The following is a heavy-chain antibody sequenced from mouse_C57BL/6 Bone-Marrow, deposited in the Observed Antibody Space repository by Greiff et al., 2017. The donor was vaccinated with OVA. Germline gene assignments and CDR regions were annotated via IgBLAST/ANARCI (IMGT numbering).Heavy chain of an antibody. Sequence: VQLQQPGAELVMPGASVKLSCKASGYTFTSYWMHWVKQRPGQGLEWIGEIDPSDSYTNYNQKFKGKSTLTVDKSSSTAYMQLSSLTSEDSAVYYCAREGYSKDAMDYWGQGTSVTVSS. CDR1: GYTFTSYW. CDR3: AREGYSKDAMDY. D-gene: IGHD2-5*01. V-gene: IGHV1-69*01. J-gene: IGHJ4*01. CDR2: IDPSDSYT.